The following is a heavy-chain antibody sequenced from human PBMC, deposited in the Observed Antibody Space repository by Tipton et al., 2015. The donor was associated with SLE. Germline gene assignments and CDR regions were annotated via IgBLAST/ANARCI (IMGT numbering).Heavy chain of an antibody. J-gene: IGHJ4*02. Sequence: TLALTCTVSGGSISSYYWGWIRQPPGKGLEWIGSIYYSGSTYSNPSLKSRVTISVDTSKNQFSLKLSSVTAADTAVYYCARAIAAAAVDYWGQGALVTVPS. D-gene: IGHD6-13*01. V-gene: IGHV4-39*07. CDR1: GGSISSYY. CDR3: ARAIAAAAVDY. CDR2: IYYSGST.